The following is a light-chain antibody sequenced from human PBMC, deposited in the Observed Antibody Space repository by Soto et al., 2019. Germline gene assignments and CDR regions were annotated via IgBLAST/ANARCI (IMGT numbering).Light chain of an antibody. J-gene: IGLJ2*01. V-gene: IGLV2-8*01. CDR2: EVS. Sequence: QSALTQPPSASGSPGQSVTISCTGTSSDVGGYNYVSWYQQHPGKAPKLMISEVSKRPSGVPDRFSGSKSGNTASLTVSGLPGEDEGYYYCSSFAGNNNLVFGGGTKLTVL. CDR3: SSFAGNNNLV. CDR1: SSDVGGYNY.